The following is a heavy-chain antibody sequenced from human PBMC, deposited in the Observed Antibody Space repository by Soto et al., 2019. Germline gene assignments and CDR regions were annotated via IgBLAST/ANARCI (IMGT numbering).Heavy chain of an antibody. J-gene: IGHJ6*02. D-gene: IGHD6-6*01. Sequence: QVQLVQSGAEVKKPAASVKVSCKASGYTFTSYGISWVRQAPGQGIERMGLISAYNGNTNYAQKPQGRVTMTTDTATSTAYMELKSLRSDDTAVYYCARASLADYYFYYGMDVWGQGTTVTVSS. CDR3: ARASLADYYFYYGMDV. CDR2: ISAYNGNT. CDR1: GYTFTSYG. V-gene: IGHV1-18*01.